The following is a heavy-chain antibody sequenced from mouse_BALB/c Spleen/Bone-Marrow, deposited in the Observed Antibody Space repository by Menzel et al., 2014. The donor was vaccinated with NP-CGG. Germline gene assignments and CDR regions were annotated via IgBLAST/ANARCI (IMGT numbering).Heavy chain of an antibody. CDR2: ISSGGGSI. CDR1: GFTFSTYT. CDR3: ARYKGSSRDAMDY. J-gene: IGHJ4*01. D-gene: IGHD1-1*01. Sequence: EVKLVESGGGLVKPGGSLKLSCTASGFTFSTYTMSWVRQTPEKRLEWVASISSGGGSIYYPDGVKGLFTISRDNAKNNLYLQMSSPRSEDTALYHCARYKGSSRDAMDYWGQGTSVTVSS. V-gene: IGHV5-9*03.